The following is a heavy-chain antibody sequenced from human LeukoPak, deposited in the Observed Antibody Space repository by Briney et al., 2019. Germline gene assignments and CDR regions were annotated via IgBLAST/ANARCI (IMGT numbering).Heavy chain of an antibody. V-gene: IGHV3-23*01. CDR2: ISGSGGST. CDR3: AKDGGPTWIQLWLIDY. J-gene: IGHJ4*02. D-gene: IGHD5-18*01. CDR1: GFTFSSYA. Sequence: GGSLILSCAASGFTFSSYAMSWVRQAPGKGLEWVSAISGSGGSTYYADSVKGRFTISRDNSKNTLYLQMNSLRAEDTAVYYCAKDGGPTWIQLWLIDYWGQGTLVTVSS.